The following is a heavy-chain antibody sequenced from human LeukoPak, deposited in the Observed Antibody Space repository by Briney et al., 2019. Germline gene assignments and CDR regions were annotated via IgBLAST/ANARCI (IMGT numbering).Heavy chain of an antibody. V-gene: IGHV4-38-2*02. CDR3: AGDVMSTALDAFDV. Sequence: PSETLSLTCTVSGYSVSSGYYWGWIRQPPGKGLEWIGSMYHSGDTYYNPSLKGRVTISVDTSKNQFSLQLSSVTAADTAVYYCAGDVMSTALDAFDVWGQGTMVTVSS. J-gene: IGHJ3*01. CDR2: MYHSGDT. D-gene: IGHD1-1*01. CDR1: GYSVSSGYY.